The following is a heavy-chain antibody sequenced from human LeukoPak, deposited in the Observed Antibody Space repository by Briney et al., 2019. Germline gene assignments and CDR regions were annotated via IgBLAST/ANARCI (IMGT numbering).Heavy chain of an antibody. Sequence: GGSLTLPCAPSRHICCSYYMRWVRQAPGKGLEWVSVNYSGGSTYYADSVKGRFTIPRGKSKNPPYLQIKHPNAEDPAVDYCARCRVTVVRGVTIGDYGYYMDVWGKGTTVTISS. V-gene: IGHV3-66*01. CDR2: NYSGGST. D-gene: IGHD3-10*01. CDR3: ARCRVTVVRGVTIGDYGYYMDV. CDR1: RHICCSYY. J-gene: IGHJ6*03.